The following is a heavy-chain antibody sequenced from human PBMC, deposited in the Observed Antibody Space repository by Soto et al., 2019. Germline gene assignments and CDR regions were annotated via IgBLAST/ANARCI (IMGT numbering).Heavy chain of an antibody. D-gene: IGHD2-15*01. Sequence: QVQLVQSGAEVKKPGSSVKVSCKASGGTFSSYAISWVRQAPGQGLEWMGGIIPIFGTANYAQKFQGRVTITADESTSTAYMELSSLRSEHTAGYYCARGRPGCSGGSCYPRCFDPWGQGTLVTVSS. CDR1: GGTFSSYA. CDR2: IIPIFGTA. V-gene: IGHV1-69*01. CDR3: ARGRPGCSGGSCYPRCFDP. J-gene: IGHJ5*02.